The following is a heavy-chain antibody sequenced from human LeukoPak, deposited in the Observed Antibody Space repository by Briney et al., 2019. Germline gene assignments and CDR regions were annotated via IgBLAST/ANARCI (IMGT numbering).Heavy chain of an antibody. CDR3: AKPTVRGVEANDAFDI. CDR2: IRYDGSNK. V-gene: IGHV3-30*02. J-gene: IGHJ3*02. CDR1: GFTFSSYG. D-gene: IGHD3-10*01. Sequence: GGSLRLSCAASGFTFSSYGMHWVRQAPGKGLEWVAFIRYDGSNKYYADSVKGRFTISRDNSKNTLYLQMNSLRAEDTAVYYCAKPTVRGVEANDAFDIWGQGTMVTVSS.